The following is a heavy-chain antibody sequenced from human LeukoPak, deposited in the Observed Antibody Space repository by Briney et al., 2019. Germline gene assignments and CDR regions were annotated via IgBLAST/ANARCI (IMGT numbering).Heavy chain of an antibody. CDR1: GGSISSGEYY. J-gene: IGHJ6*02. CDR3: ARDLWEVVAATSYGMDV. Sequence: SETLSLTCTASGGSISSGEYYWSWIRQPPGKGLEWIGYIYYSGSTYYNPSLKSRVTISVDTSKNQFSLKLSSVTAADTAVYYCARDLWEVVAATSYGMDVWGQGTTVTVSS. D-gene: IGHD2-15*01. V-gene: IGHV4-30-4*01. CDR2: IYYSGST.